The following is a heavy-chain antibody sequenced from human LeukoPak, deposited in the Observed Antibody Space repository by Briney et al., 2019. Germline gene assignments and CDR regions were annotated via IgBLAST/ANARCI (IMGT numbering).Heavy chain of an antibody. J-gene: IGHJ4*02. D-gene: IGHD6-19*01. V-gene: IGHV4-38-2*01. CDR2: IYHSGST. CDR3: ARRTAVAGIDY. CDR1: GYSISSGYY. Sequence: SETLSLTCAVSGYSISSGYYWGWIRPPPGKGLEWIGSIYHSGSTYYNPSLKSRVTISADTSKNQFSLKLSSVTAADTAVYYCARRTAVAGIDYWGQGTLVTVSS.